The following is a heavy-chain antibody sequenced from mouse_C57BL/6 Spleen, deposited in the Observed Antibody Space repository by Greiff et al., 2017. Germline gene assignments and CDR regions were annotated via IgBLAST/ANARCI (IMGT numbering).Heavy chain of an antibody. CDR2: LYPGDGDT. J-gene: IGHJ2*01. CDR1: GYAFSSSW. V-gene: IGHV1-82*01. Sequence: VQLQQSGPELVKPGASVKISCKASGYAFSSSWMNWVKQRPGKGLEWIGRLYPGDGDTNYNRKFKGKATLTADKDSSTAYMQLSSLTSEDTAVYFGARWDWGGDYWGQGTTLTVSS. CDR3: ARWDWGGDY. D-gene: IGHD4-1*01.